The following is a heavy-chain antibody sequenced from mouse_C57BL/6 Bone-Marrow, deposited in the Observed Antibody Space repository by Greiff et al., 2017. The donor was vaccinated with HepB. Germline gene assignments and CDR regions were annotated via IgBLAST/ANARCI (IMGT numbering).Heavy chain of an antibody. CDR2: ISNGGGST. J-gene: IGHJ4*01. Sequence: EVQGVESGGGLVQPGGSLKLSCAASGFTFSDYYMYWVRQTPEKRLEWVAYISNGGGSTYYPDTVKGRFTISRDNAKNTLYLQMSRLKSEDTAMYYCARYPYAMDYWGQGTSVTVSS. CDR1: GFTFSDYY. CDR3: ARYPYAMDY. V-gene: IGHV5-12*01.